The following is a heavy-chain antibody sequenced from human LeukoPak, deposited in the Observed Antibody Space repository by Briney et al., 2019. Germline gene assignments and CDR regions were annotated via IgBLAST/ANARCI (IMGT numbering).Heavy chain of an antibody. V-gene: IGHV3-7*01. J-gene: IGHJ6*03. CDR1: GLTFSSYW. D-gene: IGHD6-6*01. CDR3: ARDYGSSFYYYYYYMDV. Sequence: GGSLRLSCAASGLTFSSYWMSWVRQAPGKGLEWVANIKQDGSEKYYVDSVKGRFTISRDNAKNSLYLQMNSLRAEDTAVYYCARDYGSSFYYYYYYMDVWGKGTTVTVSS. CDR2: IKQDGSEK.